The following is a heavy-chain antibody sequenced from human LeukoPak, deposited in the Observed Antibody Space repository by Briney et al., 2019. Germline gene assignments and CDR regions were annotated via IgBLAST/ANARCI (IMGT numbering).Heavy chain of an antibody. CDR3: ARPLVRGVIIRSPSDYYYGMDV. CDR1: GYTFSSYG. CDR2: INTYNGNT. V-gene: IGHV1-18*01. D-gene: IGHD3-10*01. Sequence: ASVKVSCKASGYTFSSYGINWVRQAPGQGLEWVAWINTYNGNTQYAQNFQGRVTMTTDISTSTAYMELRSLTSDDTAVYYCARPLVRGVIIRSPSDYYYGMDVWGQGTTVTVSS. J-gene: IGHJ6*02.